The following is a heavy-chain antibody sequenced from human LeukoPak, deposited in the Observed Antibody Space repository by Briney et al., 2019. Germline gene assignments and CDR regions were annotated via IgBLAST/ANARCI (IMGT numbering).Heavy chain of an antibody. CDR1: GYTFTGYY. CDR2: IIPIFGTA. CDR3: ASGEMATIRN. V-gene: IGHV1-69*05. D-gene: IGHD5-24*01. J-gene: IGHJ4*02. Sequence: SVKVSCKASGYTFTGYYMHWVRQAPGQGLEWMGGIIPIFGTANYAQKFQGRVTITTDESTSTAYMELSSLRSEDTAVYYCASGEMATIRNWGQGTLVTVSS.